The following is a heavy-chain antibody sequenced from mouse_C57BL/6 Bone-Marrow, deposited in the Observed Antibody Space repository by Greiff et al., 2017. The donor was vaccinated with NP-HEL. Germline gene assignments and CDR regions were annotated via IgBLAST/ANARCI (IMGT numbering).Heavy chain of an antibody. CDR3: ARQGLRREGYFDD. J-gene: IGHJ2*01. CDR1: GFTFSSYT. D-gene: IGHD2-4*01. Sequence: EVQLVESGGGLVKPGGSLKLSCAASGFTFSSYTMSWVRQTPEKRLEWVATITGGGGNTYSPDRVKGRFTISRDNAKNTPYLQLSSLRSEDTALYYCARQGLRREGYFDDWGQGTTLTVSS. CDR2: ITGGGGNT. V-gene: IGHV5-9*01.